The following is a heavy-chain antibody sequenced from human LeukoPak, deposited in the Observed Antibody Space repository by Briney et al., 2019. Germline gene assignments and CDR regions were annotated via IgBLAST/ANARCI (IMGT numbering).Heavy chain of an antibody. V-gene: IGHV1-69*04. J-gene: IGHJ2*01. CDR2: IIPILGIA. CDR1: GGTFSSYA. CDR3: ASGSSSNPFVWYFDL. D-gene: IGHD6-13*01. Sequence: ASVKVSCKASGGTFSSYAISWVRQAPGQGLEWMGRIIPILGIANYAQKFQGRVTITADKSTSTAYMELSSLRSEDTAVYYCASGSSSNPFVWYFDLWGRGALVTVSS.